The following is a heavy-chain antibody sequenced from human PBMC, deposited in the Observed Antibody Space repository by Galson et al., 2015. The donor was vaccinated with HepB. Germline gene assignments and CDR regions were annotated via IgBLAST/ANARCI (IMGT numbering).Heavy chain of an antibody. CDR3: ARERALTFAGVVVVAIYDYDLGAMDV. J-gene: IGHJ6*02. Sequence: SVKVSCKVSGYTFSSHGISWVRQAPGQGLEWMGWISVYNGNTNYAQKLRGRVTMTADTFTNTAYMELRSLRSDDTAVYYCARERALTFAGVVVVAIYDYDLGAMDVWGQGTAVTVSS. V-gene: IGHV1-18*01. CDR2: ISVYNGNT. CDR1: GYTFSSHG. D-gene: IGHD2-15*01.